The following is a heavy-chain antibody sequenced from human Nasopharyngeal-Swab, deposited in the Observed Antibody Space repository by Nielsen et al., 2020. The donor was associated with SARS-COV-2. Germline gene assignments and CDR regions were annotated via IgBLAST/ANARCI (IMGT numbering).Heavy chain of an antibody. CDR1: GYSFTNYW. Sequence: GESLKISCKASGYSFTNYWIGWVRQMPGTGLEWMGLIYPGDSSIRYIPSFQGQVPISVDKSISTTYLQWSNLKASDAATYYCARRGDCNGNPCYSDYWGQGTLVTVSS. CDR3: ARRGDCNGNPCYSDY. V-gene: IGHV5-51*01. J-gene: IGHJ4*02. D-gene: IGHD2-21*02. CDR2: IYPGDSSI.